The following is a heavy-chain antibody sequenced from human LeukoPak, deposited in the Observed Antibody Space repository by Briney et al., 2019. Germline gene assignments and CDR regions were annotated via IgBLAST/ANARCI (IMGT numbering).Heavy chain of an antibody. CDR1: GYTFTCYY. V-gene: IGHV1-2*02. J-gene: IGHJ4*02. Sequence: GASVKVSCKASGYTFTCYYMHWVRQAPGQGLEWMGWINPNSGGTNYAQKFQGRVTMTRDTSISTAYMELSRLRSDDTAVYYCARVPRGIAAAGTHYFDYWGQGTLVTVSS. D-gene: IGHD6-13*01. CDR3: ARVPRGIAAAGTHYFDY. CDR2: INPNSGGT.